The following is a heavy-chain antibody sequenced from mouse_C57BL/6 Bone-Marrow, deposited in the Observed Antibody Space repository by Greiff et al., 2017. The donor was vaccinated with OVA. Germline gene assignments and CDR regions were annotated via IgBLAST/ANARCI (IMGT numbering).Heavy chain of an antibody. CDR1: GFTFSSYG. CDR2: ISSGGSYT. J-gene: IGHJ3*01. Sequence: DVHLVESGGDLVKPGGSLKLSCAASGFTFSSYGMSWVRQTPDKRLEWVATISSGGSYTYYPDSVKGRFTISRDNAKNTLYLQMSSLKSEDTAMYYCARHRYCSSSSFAYWGQGTLVTVSA. CDR3: ARHRYCSSSSFAY. D-gene: IGHD1-1*01. V-gene: IGHV5-6*01.